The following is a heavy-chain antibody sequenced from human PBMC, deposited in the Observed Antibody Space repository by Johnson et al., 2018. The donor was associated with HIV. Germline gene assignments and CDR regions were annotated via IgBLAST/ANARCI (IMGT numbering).Heavy chain of an antibody. CDR1: GFTFNTYG. D-gene: IGHD3-22*01. CDR2: IYSGAST. J-gene: IGHJ3*02. Sequence: VQLVESGGGLAQPGGSLRLSCAASGFTFNTYGMSWVRQPPGKGLEWVSVIYSGASTYYADSVKGRFTISRDNSKNTLYRQMNSLRAEDTAVYFCATGGRGITMIARAAFDIWGQGTMVTVSS. CDR3: ATGGRGITMIARAAFDI. V-gene: IGHV3-66*01.